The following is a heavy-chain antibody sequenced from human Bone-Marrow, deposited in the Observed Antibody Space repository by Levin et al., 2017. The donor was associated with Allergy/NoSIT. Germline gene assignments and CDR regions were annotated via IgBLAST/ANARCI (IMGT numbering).Heavy chain of an antibody. CDR3: ARGASFLLWFGEDYYMDV. J-gene: IGHJ6*03. D-gene: IGHD3-10*01. V-gene: IGHV4-34*01. CDR1: GGSFSGYY. Sequence: PGGSLRLSCAVYGGSFSGYYWSWIRQPPGKGLEWIGEINHSGSTNYNPSLKSRVTISVDTSKNQFSLKLSSVTAADTAVYYCARGASFLLWFGEDYYMDVWGKGTTVTVSS. CDR2: INHSGST.